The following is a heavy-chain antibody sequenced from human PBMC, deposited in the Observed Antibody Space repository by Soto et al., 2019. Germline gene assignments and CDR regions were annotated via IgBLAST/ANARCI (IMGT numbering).Heavy chain of an antibody. Sequence: GSLRLSCAASGFTFSSYDMHWVRQATGKGLEWVSAIGTAGDPYYPGSVKGRFTISRENAKNSLYLQMNSLRAGDTAVYYCARGSRRWYSSSWHDAFDIWGQGTMVTVSS. V-gene: IGHV3-13*05. CDR1: GFTFSSYD. CDR2: IGTAGDP. D-gene: IGHD6-6*01. CDR3: ARGSRRWYSSSWHDAFDI. J-gene: IGHJ3*02.